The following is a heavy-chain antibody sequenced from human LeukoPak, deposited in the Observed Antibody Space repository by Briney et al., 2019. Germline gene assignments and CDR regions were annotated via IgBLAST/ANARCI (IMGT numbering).Heavy chain of an antibody. CDR1: GFTFSDYY. J-gene: IGHJ6*02. V-gene: IGHV3-11*01. D-gene: IGHD3-3*01. CDR2: ISSSGSTI. CDR3: ASPRFLGWLFGTRGLYGMDV. Sequence: PGGSLRLSCAASGFTFSDYYMSWIRQAPGKGLEWVSYISSSGSTIYYADSVKGRFTISRDNAKNSLYLQMNSLRAEDTAVYYCASPRFLGWLFGTRGLYGMDVWGQGTTVTVSS.